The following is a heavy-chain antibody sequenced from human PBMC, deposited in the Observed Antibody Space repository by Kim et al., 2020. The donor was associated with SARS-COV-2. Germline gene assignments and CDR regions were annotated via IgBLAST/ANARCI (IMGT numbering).Heavy chain of an antibody. CDR2: IYYSGST. CDR1: GGSISSYY. J-gene: IGHJ4*02. CDR3: ARVDLGSIPH. Sequence: SETLSLTCTVSGGSISSYYWSWIRQPPGKGLEWIGYIYYSGSTNYNPSLKSRVTISVDTSKNQFSLKLSSVTAADTAVYYCARVDLGSIPHWGQGTLVTVSS. D-gene: IGHD2-21*01. V-gene: IGHV4-59*01.